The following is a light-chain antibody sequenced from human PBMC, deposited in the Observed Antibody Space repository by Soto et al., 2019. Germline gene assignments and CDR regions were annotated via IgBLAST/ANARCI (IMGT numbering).Light chain of an antibody. CDR3: HQYDNWPGA. J-gene: IGKJ1*01. Sequence: EIVMTQSPATLSVSPGERATLSCRASQSVSSSYLAWCQQKPGQAPRLLISAASTRATGIPARFSGSGSGTEFTLTISSLQSEDFAIYYCHQYDNWPGAFGQGTKVDIK. V-gene: IGKV3-15*01. CDR2: AAS. CDR1: QSVSSSY.